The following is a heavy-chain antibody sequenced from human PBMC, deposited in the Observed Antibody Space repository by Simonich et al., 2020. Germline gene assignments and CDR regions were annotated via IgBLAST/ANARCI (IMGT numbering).Heavy chain of an antibody. CDR1: GFTFSSYE. CDR3: ARDFRLQLVEIGTYYYYGMDV. J-gene: IGHJ6*02. V-gene: IGHV3-48*03. CDR2: ISSSDSTI. Sequence: EVQLVESGGGLVQPGGSLRLSCAASGFTFSSYEMNWVRQAPGKGLEWVSYISSSDSTIYYADSVKGRITISRKNAKNSLYLQMNSLRAEDTAVYYCARDFRLQLVEIGTYYYYGMDVWGQGTTVTVSS. D-gene: IGHD6-6*01.